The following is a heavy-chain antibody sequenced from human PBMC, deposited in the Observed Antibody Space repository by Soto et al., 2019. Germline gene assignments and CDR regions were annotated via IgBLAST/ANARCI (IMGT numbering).Heavy chain of an antibody. CDR1: GFTFSSYA. J-gene: IGHJ6*02. V-gene: IGHV3-64*01. D-gene: IGHD3-10*01. CDR3: ARYMMVRVLDV. CDR2: ISSNGGST. Sequence: EVQLVESGGGLVQPGGSLRLSCAASGFTFSSYAMHWVRQAPGKGLEYVSAISSNGGSTYYANSVKGTFTIPRDNSKNPLYLQMGSLRAEDMAVYYCARYMMVRVLDVWGQGTTVTVSS.